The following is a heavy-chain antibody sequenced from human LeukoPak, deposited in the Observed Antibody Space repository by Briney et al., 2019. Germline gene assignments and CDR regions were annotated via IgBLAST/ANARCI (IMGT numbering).Heavy chain of an antibody. V-gene: IGHV3-48*04. J-gene: IGHJ4*02. CDR1: GFTFRRYT. CDR3: ARDRNYYDSSGYHRVDY. CDR2: IGSDNTTI. D-gene: IGHD3-22*01. Sequence: GGSLRLSCAASGFTFRRYTLNWVRQAPGKGLEWISYIGSDNTTIDYADSVKGRFTISRDNAKNSLYLQMNSLRAEDTAVYYCARDRNYYDSSGYHRVDYWGQGTLVTVSS.